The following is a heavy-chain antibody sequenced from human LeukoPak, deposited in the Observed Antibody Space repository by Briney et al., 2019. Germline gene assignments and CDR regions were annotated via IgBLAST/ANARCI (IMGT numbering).Heavy chain of an antibody. V-gene: IGHV1-58*01. D-gene: IGHD2-15*01. J-gene: IGHJ6*02. CDR1: GFTFTSSA. CDR3: AVVPRPIKSGNVVASTEMDV. Sequence: SVKVSCKASGFTFTSSAVQWVRQARGQRLEWIGWIVVGSGNTNYAQKFQERVTITREMSTSTAYMELSSLRSEDTAVYYCAVVPRPIKSGNVVASTEMDVWGQGTPVTVSS. CDR2: IVVGSGNT.